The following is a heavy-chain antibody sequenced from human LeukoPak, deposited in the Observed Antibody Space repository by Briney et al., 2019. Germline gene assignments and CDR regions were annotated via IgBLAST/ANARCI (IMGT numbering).Heavy chain of an antibody. CDR1: GFTISGYW. CDR3: ARSWGQTGSYSS. D-gene: IGHD1-26*01. CDR2: IKQDGSEK. V-gene: IGHV3-7*04. J-gene: IGHJ4*02. Sequence: GGSLRLSCAASGFTISGYWMSWVRQAPGKGLEWVANIKQDGSEKYHVGSVKGRFTISRDNAQNSLYLQMSSLRAEDTAVYYCARSWGQTGSYSSWGQGTLVTVSS.